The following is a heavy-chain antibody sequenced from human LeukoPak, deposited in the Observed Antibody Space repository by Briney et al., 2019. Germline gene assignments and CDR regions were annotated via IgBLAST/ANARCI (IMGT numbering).Heavy chain of an antibody. CDR2: IYYSGST. CDR3: ARGRGRYGGNKYYFDY. D-gene: IGHD4-23*01. CDR1: GGSISSGDYY. Sequence: PSQTLSLTCTVSGGSISSGDYYWSWIRQPPGKGLEWIGYIYYSGSTNYNPSLKSRVTISVDTSKNQFSLKLSSVTAADTAVYYCARGRGRYGGNKYYFDYWGQGTLVTVSS. V-gene: IGHV4-30-4*08. J-gene: IGHJ4*02.